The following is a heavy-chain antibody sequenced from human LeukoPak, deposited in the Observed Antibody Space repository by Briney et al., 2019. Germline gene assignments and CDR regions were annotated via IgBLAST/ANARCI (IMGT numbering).Heavy chain of an antibody. D-gene: IGHD5-18*01. J-gene: IGHJ4*02. V-gene: IGHV4-59*08. CDR3: ARRAPYSYEWSTLDY. CDR1: GGSFSSYY. CDR2: IYYSGST. Sequence: SETLSLTCTVSGGSFSSYYWNWIRQPPGKGLEWIGYIYYSGSTNYNPSLKSRVTISVDTSKNQFSLKLSSVTAADTAVYYCARRAPYSYEWSTLDYWGQGTLVTVSS.